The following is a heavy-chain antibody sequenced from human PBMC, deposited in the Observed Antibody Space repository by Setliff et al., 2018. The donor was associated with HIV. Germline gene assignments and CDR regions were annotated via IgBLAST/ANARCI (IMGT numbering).Heavy chain of an antibody. Sequence: PSETLSLTCTVSGGSISSSSYYWGWIRQPPGKGLEWIGSIFNDGRTYYNPSLKSRVTIPMDTSTNQFSLKLTSVTAADTAVYFCARHFPSKSLFFGDPGPFYRWGQGAQVTVSS. J-gene: IGHJ5*02. CDR3: ARHFPSKSLFFGDPGPFYR. D-gene: IGHD3-10*01. CDR2: IFNDGRT. CDR1: GGSISSSSYY. V-gene: IGHV4-39*01.